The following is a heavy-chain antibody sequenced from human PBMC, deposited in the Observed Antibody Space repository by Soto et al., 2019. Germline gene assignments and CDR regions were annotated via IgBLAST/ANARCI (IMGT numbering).Heavy chain of an antibody. J-gene: IGHJ4*02. CDR2: INGDGSET. D-gene: IGHD3-22*01. CDR3: AGDFSNYSSDAGDY. Sequence: GSLRLSCAASGFTFSTHWMHWVRQSPGKGLVWVSRINGDGSETTYADSVKGRLTISRDNAKNTLYLQVNYLRVEDTAVYYCAGDFSNYSSDAGDYWGQGDLVTISS. CDR1: GFTFSTHW. V-gene: IGHV3-74*01.